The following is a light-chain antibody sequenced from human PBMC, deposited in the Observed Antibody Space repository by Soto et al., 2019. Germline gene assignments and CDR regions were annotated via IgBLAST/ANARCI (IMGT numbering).Light chain of an antibody. J-gene: IGLJ2*01. CDR2: DVD. Sequence: QSALTQPPSASGSPGQSVTISCTGTTSDVGGYNYVSWYQQHPVKAPKLLVYDVDKRPSGVPDRFSGSKSGNTASLTVSGLQAEDEADYYCSSYVGSNFHVLFGGGTKLTVL. CDR3: SSYVGSNFHVL. CDR1: TSDVGGYNY. V-gene: IGLV2-8*01.